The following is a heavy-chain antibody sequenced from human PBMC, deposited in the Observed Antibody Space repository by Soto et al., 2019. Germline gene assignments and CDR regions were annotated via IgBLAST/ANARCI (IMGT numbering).Heavy chain of an antibody. CDR2: IYYGGST. CDR3: ARENNVLPGGYFDY. J-gene: IGHJ4*02. CDR1: GGSISSSSYY. D-gene: IGHD3-10*01. V-gene: IGHV4-39*02. Sequence: SETLSLTCTVSGGSISSSSYYWGWIRQPPGKGLEWIGSIYYGGSTYYNPSLKSRVTISVDTSKNQFSLKLSSVTAADTAVYYCARENNVLPGGYFDYWGQGTLVTV.